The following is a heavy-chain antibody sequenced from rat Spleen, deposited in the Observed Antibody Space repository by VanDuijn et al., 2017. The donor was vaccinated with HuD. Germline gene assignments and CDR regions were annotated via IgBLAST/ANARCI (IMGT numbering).Heavy chain of an antibody. Sequence: QVQLKESGPGLVQPSQTLSLTCTVAGFSLTSYNVHWVRQPPGKGLEWMGVIWNTGGTRYNSALKSRLSISKDTSKSQVFLKMNSLQTEDTATYYCARDPGGNCDYWGQGVMVTVSS. CDR3: ARDPGGNCDY. D-gene: IGHD1-10*01. CDR2: IWNTGGT. J-gene: IGHJ2*01. CDR1: GFSLTSYN. V-gene: IGHV2-41*01.